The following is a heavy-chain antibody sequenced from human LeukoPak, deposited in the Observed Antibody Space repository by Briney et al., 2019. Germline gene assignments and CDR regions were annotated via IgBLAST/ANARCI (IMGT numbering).Heavy chain of an antibody. CDR1: GFTFDDYA. Sequence: PGRSLRLSCAASGFTFDDYAMHLVRQAPGKGLEWVSGISWNSGSIGYADSVKGRFTISRDNAKKSLSLQMDALRAEDTAVYFCAKLLGTATRYDSWGLGTLVMVSS. CDR3: AKLLGTATRYDS. V-gene: IGHV3-9*01. D-gene: IGHD1-1*01. CDR2: ISWNSGSI. J-gene: IGHJ4*02.